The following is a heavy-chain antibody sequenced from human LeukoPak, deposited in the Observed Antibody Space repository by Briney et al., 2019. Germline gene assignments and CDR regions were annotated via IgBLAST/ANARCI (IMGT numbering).Heavy chain of an antibody. V-gene: IGHV4-31*03. CDR1: GGSISSGGYY. CDR3: ARHLPYRRAWFDP. D-gene: IGHD2-2*01. J-gene: IGHJ5*02. CDR2: IYYSGST. Sequence: SQTLSFTCTVSGGSISSGGYYWSWIRQHPGKGLEWIGYIYYSGSTYYNPSLKSRVTISVDTSKNQFSLKLSSVTAADTAVYYCARHLPYRRAWFDPWGQGTLVTVSS.